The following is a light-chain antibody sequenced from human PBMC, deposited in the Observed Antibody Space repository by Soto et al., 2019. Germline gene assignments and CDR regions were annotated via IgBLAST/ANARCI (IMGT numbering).Light chain of an antibody. Sequence: QSSLTQPASVSGSPGQSITISCTGTSSDVGGYDYVSWYQHHPGKAPKLMIYDVTIRPSGVSNRFSGSKSGNTASLTISGLQAEHEADYFCSSYPCSSTLHVVFGGGTKLTVL. V-gene: IGLV2-14*03. CDR3: SSYPCSSTLHVV. CDR2: DVT. J-gene: IGLJ2*01. CDR1: SSDVGGYDY.